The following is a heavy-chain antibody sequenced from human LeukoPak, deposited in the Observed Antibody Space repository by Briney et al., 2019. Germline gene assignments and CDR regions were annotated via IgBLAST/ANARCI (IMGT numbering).Heavy chain of an antibody. Sequence: ASVKVSCRASGYXFTNYFLHWVRXXPGQGLEWMGIINPNNGVTTYAQNFQGRVTMTRDTSTSTVYVELSSLRSDDTAVYXCARGRSRSFPFDYWGQGTLVAVSS. CDR3: ARGRSRSFPFDY. V-gene: IGHV1-46*01. J-gene: IGHJ4*02. CDR2: INPNNGVT. D-gene: IGHD6-13*01. CDR1: GYXFTNYF.